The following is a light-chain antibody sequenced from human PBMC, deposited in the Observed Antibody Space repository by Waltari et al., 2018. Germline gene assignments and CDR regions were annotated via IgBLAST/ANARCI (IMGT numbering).Light chain of an antibody. CDR3: MQNIQMHT. Sequence: IVLTQSPLSLPVTPGEPASISCRSSQSLLNSNGYTYLHWYLQKPGQSPQLLISLVSNRASEVPDRFSGSGSGTDFTLKISRVEAEDVGVYYCMQNIQMHTFGPGTKLEIK. J-gene: IGKJ2*01. CDR2: LVS. CDR1: QSLLNSNGYTY. V-gene: IGKV2-28*01.